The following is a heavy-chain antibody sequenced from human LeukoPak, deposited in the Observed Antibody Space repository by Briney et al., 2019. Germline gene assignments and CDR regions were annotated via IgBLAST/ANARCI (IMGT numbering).Heavy chain of an antibody. V-gene: IGHV4-34*01. CDR1: GGSFSGSY. CDR2: INHSGST. CDR3: ARDGRNYYGLDGDWFDP. D-gene: IGHD3-10*01. J-gene: IGHJ5*02. Sequence: PSETLSLTCAVYGGSFSGSYWSWIRQAPGKGLEWIGEINHSGSTNYSPSLKSRVTMSVDTSKNQFALKLSSVTAADTAVYYCARDGRNYYGLDGDWFDPWGPGTLVTVSS.